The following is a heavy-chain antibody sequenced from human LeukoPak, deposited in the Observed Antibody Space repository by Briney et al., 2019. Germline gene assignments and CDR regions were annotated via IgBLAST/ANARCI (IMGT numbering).Heavy chain of an antibody. CDR1: GFTFSSYG. Sequence: PGGSLRLSCAASGFTFSSYGMHWVRQAPGKGLEWVAVISYDGSNKYYADSVKGRFTISRDNSKNTLYLQMNSLRAEDTAVYYCAEDREPGGGIDYWGQGTLVTVSS. J-gene: IGHJ4*02. CDR3: AEDREPGGGIDY. V-gene: IGHV3-30*18. D-gene: IGHD3-16*01. CDR2: ISYDGSNK.